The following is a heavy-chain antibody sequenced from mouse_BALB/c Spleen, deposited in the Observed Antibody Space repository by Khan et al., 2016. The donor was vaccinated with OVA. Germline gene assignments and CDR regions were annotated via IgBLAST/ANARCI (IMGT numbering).Heavy chain of an antibody. Sequence: VQLQESGPGLVAPSQSLSITCTISGFSLTNYGVHWVRQPPGKGLEWLVVIWSDGRTTYNSALKSRLTISKDNSESQVFLKMNSLQTDDTAMYFCAKQPYYHYNIMDYWGQGTSVTVSS. V-gene: IGHV2-6-1*01. CDR1: GFSLTNYG. J-gene: IGHJ4*01. CDR2: IWSDGRT. CDR3: AKQPYYHYNIMDY. D-gene: IGHD2-10*01.